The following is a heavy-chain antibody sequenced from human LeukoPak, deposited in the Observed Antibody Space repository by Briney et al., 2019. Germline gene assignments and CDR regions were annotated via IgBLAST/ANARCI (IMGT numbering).Heavy chain of an antibody. Sequence: ASVKVSCKASGYTFTSYGISWARQAPGQGLEWMGWISAYNGNTNYAQKLQGRVTMTTDTSTSTAYMELRSLRSDDTAVYYCARTTYYYDSSGSLDYWGQGTLVTVSS. CDR2: ISAYNGNT. J-gene: IGHJ4*02. CDR1: GYTFTSYG. V-gene: IGHV1-18*01. D-gene: IGHD3-22*01. CDR3: ARTTYYYDSSGSLDY.